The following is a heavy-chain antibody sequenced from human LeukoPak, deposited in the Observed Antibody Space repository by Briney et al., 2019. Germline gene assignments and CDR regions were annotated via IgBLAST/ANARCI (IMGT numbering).Heavy chain of an antibody. J-gene: IGHJ4*02. V-gene: IGHV1-69*13. CDR3: ARRVDGSIDY. D-gene: IGHD2-15*01. Sequence: ASVKVSCKASGGTFSSYAISWVRQAPGQGLELMGGIIPIFGTANYAQTFQGRVTITADESTSTAYMELSSLRSEDTAVYYCARRVDGSIDYWGQGTLVTVSS. CDR1: GGTFSSYA. CDR2: IIPIFGTA.